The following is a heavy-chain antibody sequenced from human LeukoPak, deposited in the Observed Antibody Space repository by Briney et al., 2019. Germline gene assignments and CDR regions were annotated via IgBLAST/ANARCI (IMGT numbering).Heavy chain of an antibody. CDR2: IRYDGSNK. CDR3: AREPRADY. CDR1: RFTFSRYG. V-gene: IGHV3-30*02. J-gene: IGHJ4*02. Sequence: GGSLRLSCAASRFTFSRYGMHWVRQAPGKGLEWVAFIRYDGSNKYYADSVKGRFTISRDNSKNTLYLQMNSLRAEDTAVYYCAREPRADYWGQGTLVTVSS.